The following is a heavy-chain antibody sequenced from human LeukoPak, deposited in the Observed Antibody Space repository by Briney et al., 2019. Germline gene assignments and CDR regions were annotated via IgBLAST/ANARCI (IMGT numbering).Heavy chain of an antibody. Sequence: GGPLRLSCAASGFTFTTNWMTWVRQAPGKGLEWVATINQDGSEKHYVDSVKGRFTISRDNAKNSLFLQMNSLRAEDTAVYYCARAHNWKYGTFDYWGQGTLVTVSS. V-gene: IGHV3-7*01. J-gene: IGHJ4*02. CDR3: ARAHNWKYGTFDY. CDR1: GFTFTTNW. CDR2: INQDGSEK. D-gene: IGHD1-7*01.